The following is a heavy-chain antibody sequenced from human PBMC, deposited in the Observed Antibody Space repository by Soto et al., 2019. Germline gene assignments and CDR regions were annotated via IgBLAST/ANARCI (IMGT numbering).Heavy chain of an antibody. Sequence: EVQLVESGGGLVKPGGSLRLSCAASEFSFSTYSMNWVRQAPGKGLEWVSSISSDSSYEYYADSVKGRFTISRDNAKNSLYLQMSSLRAEDTAVYYCARDPADSSGAPYYVAYWGQGTLVTVSS. V-gene: IGHV3-21*01. CDR3: ARDPADSSGAPYYVAY. CDR2: ISSDSSYE. J-gene: IGHJ4*02. CDR1: EFSFSTYS. D-gene: IGHD6-19*01.